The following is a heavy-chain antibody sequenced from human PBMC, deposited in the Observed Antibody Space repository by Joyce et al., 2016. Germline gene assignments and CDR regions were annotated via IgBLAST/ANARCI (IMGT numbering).Heavy chain of an antibody. CDR3: ARGGISYYYAMDV. D-gene: IGHD3-16*01. V-gene: IGHV3-21*01. CDR1: GSTVRTSS. Sequence: QLVESGGGVVKTGRSLRLSCEASGSTVRTSSMSWFRQAAGKGVEGVAAISYTSYYICHAETGRGRFTVSRDNAKKTLYLQMNSLRAEDSAVFYCARGGISYYYAMDVWGQGTTVTVSS. CDR2: ISYTSYYI. J-gene: IGHJ6*02.